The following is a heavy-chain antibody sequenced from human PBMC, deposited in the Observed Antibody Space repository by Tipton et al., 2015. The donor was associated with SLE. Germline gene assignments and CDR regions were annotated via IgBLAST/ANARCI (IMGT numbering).Heavy chain of an antibody. CDR3: ARGDTMVQGALYYYYGMDV. V-gene: IGHV3-30*04. CDR1: GFTFSSYE. Sequence: SLRLSCAASGFTFSSYEMHWVRQAPGKGLEWVAIISSDGSNKNYADSVKGRFTISRDNSTNTLYLQMNSLRAEDTAVYYCARGDTMVQGALYYYYGMDVWGQGTTVTVSS. D-gene: IGHD3-10*01. CDR2: ISSDGSNK. J-gene: IGHJ6*02.